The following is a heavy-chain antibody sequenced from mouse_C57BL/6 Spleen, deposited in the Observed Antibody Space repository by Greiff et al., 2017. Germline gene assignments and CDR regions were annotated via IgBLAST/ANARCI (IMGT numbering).Heavy chain of an antibody. J-gene: IGHJ4*01. CDR2: INSDGSST. V-gene: IGHV5-16*01. CDR3: ARALYYGSLYAMDY. CDR1: GFTFSDYY. D-gene: IGHD1-1*01. Sequence: EVQRVESEGGLVQPGSSMKLSCTASGFTFSDYYMAWVRQVPEKGLEWVANINSDGSSTYYLDSLKSRFIISRDNAKNILYLQMSSLKSEYTATYYCARALYYGSLYAMDYWGQGTSVTVSS.